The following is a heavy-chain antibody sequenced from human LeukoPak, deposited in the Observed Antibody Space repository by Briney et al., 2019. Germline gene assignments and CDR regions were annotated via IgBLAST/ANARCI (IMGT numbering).Heavy chain of an antibody. CDR3: AKDVAAAGSGASYFDY. Sequence: PGGSLRLSCAASGFTFDDYAMHWVRQAPGKGLEWVSLISWDGGSTYYADSVKGRFTISRDNSKNSLYLQMNSLRAEDTALYYCAKDVAAAGSGASYFDYWGQGTLVTVSS. CDR2: ISWDGGST. V-gene: IGHV3-43D*03. J-gene: IGHJ4*02. CDR1: GFTFDDYA. D-gene: IGHD6-13*01.